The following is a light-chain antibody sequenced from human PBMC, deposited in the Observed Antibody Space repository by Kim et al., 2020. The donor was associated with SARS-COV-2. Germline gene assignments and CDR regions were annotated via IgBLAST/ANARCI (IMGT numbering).Light chain of an antibody. Sequence: QSALTQPASVSGSPGQSITISCTGASSEVGSYNLVSWYQQIPGKAPKLLIYEVTKRPSGVSNRFSGSKSGNTASLTISGLQAEDEADYFCCSYAGTSTPVVFGGGTQLTVL. CDR3: CSYAGTSTPVV. CDR2: EVT. CDR1: SSEVGSYNL. V-gene: IGLV2-23*02. J-gene: IGLJ3*02.